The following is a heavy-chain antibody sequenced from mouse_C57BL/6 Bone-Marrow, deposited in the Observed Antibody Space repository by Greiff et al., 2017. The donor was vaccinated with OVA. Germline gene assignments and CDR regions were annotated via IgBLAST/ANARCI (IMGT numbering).Heavy chain of an antibody. D-gene: IGHD1-1*01. J-gene: IGHJ1*03. Sequence: EVQLQQSGGGLVQPGGSLKLSCAASGIDFSRYWMSWVRRAPGKGLEWIGEINPDSSTINYAPSLKDKFIISRDNAKNTLYLQMSKVRSEDTALYYCAVYYYGSSYYWYFDVWGTGTTVTVSS. V-gene: IGHV4-1*01. CDR1: GIDFSRYW. CDR3: AVYYYGSSYYWYFDV. CDR2: INPDSSTI.